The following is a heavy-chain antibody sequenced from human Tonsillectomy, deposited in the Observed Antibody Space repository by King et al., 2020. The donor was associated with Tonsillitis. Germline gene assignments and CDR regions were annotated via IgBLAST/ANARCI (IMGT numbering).Heavy chain of an antibody. Sequence: VQLVESGGGVVQPGRSLRLSCAASGFSFSNYVMSWVLQAPGKGLEGGSVIATYGRYKYFSDSVKGRFTIPRDNSKSTLYRQINSLRGEDTAVYYCARLAARGAPNYDGMDVWGQGTTVTVSS. CDR3: ARLAARGAPNYDGMDV. J-gene: IGHJ6*02. D-gene: IGHD6-6*01. CDR2: IATYGRYK. CDR1: GFSFSNYV. V-gene: IGHV3-30*04.